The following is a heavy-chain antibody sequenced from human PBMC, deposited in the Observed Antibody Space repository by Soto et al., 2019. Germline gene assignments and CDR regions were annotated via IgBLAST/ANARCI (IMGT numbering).Heavy chain of an antibody. CDR2: IRPGGDST. J-gene: IGHJ5*01. D-gene: IGHD1-26*01. V-gene: IGHV3-23*01. Sequence: PGGSVRLSXAASGFRFRTRAMSWVRQAPGKGLEWVASIRPGGDSTYYADSVKGRFAVSRDNSNVTLYLQMDSLRVEDTAIYYCTTHEDGAPWAGGFDSWGQGTLVTVSP. CDR1: GFRFRTRA. CDR3: TTHEDGAPWAGGFDS.